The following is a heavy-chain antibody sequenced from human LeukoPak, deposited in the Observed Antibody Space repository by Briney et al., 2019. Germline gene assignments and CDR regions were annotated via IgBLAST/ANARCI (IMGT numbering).Heavy chain of an antibody. CDR3: ARDKKYSSSWINDY. J-gene: IGHJ4*02. V-gene: IGHV3-33*01. Sequence: GGSLRLSCAASGFTFSSCGMHWVRQAPGKGLEWVAVIWYDGSNKYYADSVKGRFTISRDNSKNTLYLQMNSLRAEDTAVYYCARDKKYSSSWINDYWGQGTLVTVSS. CDR1: GFTFSSCG. D-gene: IGHD6-13*01. CDR2: IWYDGSNK.